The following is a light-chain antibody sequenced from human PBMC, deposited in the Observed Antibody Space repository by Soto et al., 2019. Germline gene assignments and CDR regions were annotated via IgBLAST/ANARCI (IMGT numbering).Light chain of an antibody. CDR3: HQYNNWPPIT. J-gene: IGKJ5*01. Sequence: EIVMTQSPATLSVSPGERATLSCRASQSVGSYLAWYQQKPGQGPRLLIYDASTRATGIPARFSGSGSGTEFTLTISSLQSEDFAIYYCHQYNNWPPITFGQGTRLDIK. CDR2: DAS. CDR1: QSVGSY. V-gene: IGKV3-15*01.